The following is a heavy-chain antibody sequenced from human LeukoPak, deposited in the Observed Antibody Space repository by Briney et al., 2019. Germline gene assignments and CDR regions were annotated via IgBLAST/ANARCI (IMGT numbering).Heavy chain of an antibody. D-gene: IGHD1-26*01. CDR2: IIPIFGTA. J-gene: IGHJ5*02. Sequence: SVKVSCKASGGTFSSYAISWVRQAPGQGLEGMGGIIPIFGTANYAQKFQGRVTITTDESTSTAYMELSSLRSEDTAVYYCASVGKVGATYNWFDPWGQGTLVTVSS. V-gene: IGHV1-69*05. CDR1: GGTFSSYA. CDR3: ASVGKVGATYNWFDP.